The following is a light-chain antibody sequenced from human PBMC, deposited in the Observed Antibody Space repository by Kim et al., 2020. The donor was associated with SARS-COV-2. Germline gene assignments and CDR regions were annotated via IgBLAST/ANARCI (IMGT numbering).Light chain of an antibody. CDR3: LQYNTWYA. CDR2: DSS. J-gene: IGKJ2*01. V-gene: IGKV3-15*01. CDR1: QTITNK. Sequence: EIVMTQSPATLSVSPGERATLSCRASQTITNKLAWYQQKPGQAPRLLMYDSSTRATGIPARFSGSGSGTEFTLTISSLQSEDFAVYYCLQYNTWYAFGQGTRLEIK.